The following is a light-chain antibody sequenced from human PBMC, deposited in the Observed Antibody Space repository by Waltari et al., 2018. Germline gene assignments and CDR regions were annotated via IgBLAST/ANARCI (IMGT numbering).Light chain of an antibody. V-gene: IGKV3-20*01. Sequence: EIVLTQSPGTLSLSPGERATLSCRASQSVSSSYLAWYQQKPGQAPRVLIHGASNRATGIPDRFSGSGSGTDFTLTISRLEPEDFAAYYCQQYGSSPWTFGQGTKVEIK. CDR1: QSVSSSY. CDR2: GAS. CDR3: QQYGSSPWT. J-gene: IGKJ1*01.